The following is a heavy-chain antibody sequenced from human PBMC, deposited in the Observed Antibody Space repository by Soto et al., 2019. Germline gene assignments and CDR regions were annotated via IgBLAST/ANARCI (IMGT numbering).Heavy chain of an antibody. CDR3: ARGGASVTTPFDY. D-gene: IGHD4-17*01. CDR2: ISSIGSTI. Sequence: QVQLVASGGGLVKTGGSLRLSCAASGFAFSDPYMSWIRQAPGKGLEWISFISSIGSTIYYAYSVKGRFTITRDNAKKSLYLQMNSLTADDTAVYYCARGGASVTTPFDYWGQGTQVTVSS. V-gene: IGHV3-11*01. J-gene: IGHJ4*02. CDR1: GFAFSDPY.